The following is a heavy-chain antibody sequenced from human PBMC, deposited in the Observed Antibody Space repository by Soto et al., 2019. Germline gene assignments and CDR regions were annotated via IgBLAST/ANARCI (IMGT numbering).Heavy chain of an antibody. CDR2: MHHSGRT. CDR3: ARTYYYDRNWFDP. CDR1: GAYMRNDYYY. J-gene: IGHJ5*02. V-gene: IGHV4-31*03. D-gene: IGHD3-22*01. Sequence: SETLSLTCTVSGAYMRNDYYYWSWVRQKPGKDLEWIGHMHHSGRTHYNPSLKSRVAISVDTSKNQFSLYLNSVTAADTAVYYCARTYYYDRNWFDPWGQGTLVTVSS.